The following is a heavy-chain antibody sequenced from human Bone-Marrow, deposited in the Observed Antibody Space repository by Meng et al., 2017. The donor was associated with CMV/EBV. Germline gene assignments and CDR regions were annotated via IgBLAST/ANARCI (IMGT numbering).Heavy chain of an antibody. CDR1: GYTFTGYY. J-gene: IGHJ5*02. Sequence: QVQRVQSGAQVKKPGASVTVSCKASGYTFTGYYMHWVRQAPGQGLEWMGWINPNSGGTNYAQKFQGRVTMTRDTSISTAYMELRSLRSDDTAVYYCARAVGSGSYGWFDPWGQGTLVTASS. V-gene: IGHV1-2*02. CDR3: ARAVGSGSYGWFDP. D-gene: IGHD3-10*01. CDR2: INPNSGGT.